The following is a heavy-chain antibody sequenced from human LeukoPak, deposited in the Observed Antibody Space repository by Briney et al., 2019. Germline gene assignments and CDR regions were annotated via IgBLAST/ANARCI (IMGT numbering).Heavy chain of an antibody. CDR3: ARVRRSGSSGYYYAPDY. J-gene: IGHJ4*02. CDR2: INPNSGGT. D-gene: IGHD3-22*01. Sequence: ASVKVSCKASGYTFTGYYMHWVRQAPGQGLEWMGWINPNSGGTNYAQKFQGRVTMTRDTSISTAYMELSRLRSDDTAVYYCARVRRSGSSGYYYAPDYWGQGTLVTVSS. CDR1: GYTFTGYY. V-gene: IGHV1-2*02.